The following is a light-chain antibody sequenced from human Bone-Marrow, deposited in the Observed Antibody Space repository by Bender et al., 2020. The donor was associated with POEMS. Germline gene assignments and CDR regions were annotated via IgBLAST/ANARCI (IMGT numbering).Light chain of an antibody. CDR3: SSYTSTTTLA. CDR1: SADVGSFNL. Sequence: QSALTQPASVSGSPGQSITISCTGTSADVGSFNLVSWYQQHPGKAPKLMIYDVSNRAVGVSNRFSGSKFGNTASLTISGLQDEDEAYYYCSSYTSTTTLAFGGGTKLTVL. J-gene: IGLJ2*01. CDR2: DVS. V-gene: IGLV2-14*02.